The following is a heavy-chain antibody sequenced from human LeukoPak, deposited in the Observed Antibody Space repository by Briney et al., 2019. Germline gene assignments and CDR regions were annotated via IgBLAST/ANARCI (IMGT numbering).Heavy chain of an antibody. V-gene: IGHV3-9*01. Sequence: GGSLRLSCAASGLTFDDYGMYWVRQAPGKGLEWVSGISWRSGKIGYADSVKGRFTISRENAKNSLYLQMNSLRAEDTAVYYCAKDLSMIVVVTLGYWGQGTLVTVSS. CDR2: ISWRSGKI. CDR3: AKDLSMIVVVTLGY. CDR1: GLTFDDYG. J-gene: IGHJ4*02. D-gene: IGHD3-22*01.